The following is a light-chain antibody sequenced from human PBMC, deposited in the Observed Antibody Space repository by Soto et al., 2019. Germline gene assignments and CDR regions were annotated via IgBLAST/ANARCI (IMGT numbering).Light chain of an antibody. CDR3: QQSYSTPVT. CDR1: QAIRSA. J-gene: IGKJ1*01. Sequence: AIQLTQSPSSLSASVGDRVTITCRASQAIRSALGWYQQKPGKVPKLLIYAASTLQSGVPSRFSGSGSGTDFTLTISSLQPEDFATYYCQQSYSTPVTFGQGTKVDIK. V-gene: IGKV1-6*01. CDR2: AAS.